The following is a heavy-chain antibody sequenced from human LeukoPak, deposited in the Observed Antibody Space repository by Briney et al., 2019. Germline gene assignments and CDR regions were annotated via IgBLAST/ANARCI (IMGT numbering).Heavy chain of an antibody. D-gene: IGHD3-9*01. V-gene: IGHV1-18*01. Sequence: SSVKVSCKASGYTFTSYGISWLRQAPGQGLEGMGWSSAYNCNTNYAQKLQGRVTMTTDTSTSTAYMELRSLRSDDTAVYYCARDHDILTGPRDYYYYGMDVWGQGTTVTVSS. CDR1: GYTFTSYG. CDR2: SSAYNCNT. J-gene: IGHJ6*02. CDR3: ARDHDILTGPRDYYYYGMDV.